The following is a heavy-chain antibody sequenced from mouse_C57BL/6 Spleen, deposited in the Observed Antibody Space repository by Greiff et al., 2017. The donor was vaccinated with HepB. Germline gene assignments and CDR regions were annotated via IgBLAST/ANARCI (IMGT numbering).Heavy chain of an antibody. D-gene: IGHD3-2*02. CDR2: IDPSDSET. CDR1: GYTFTSYW. Sequence: QVQLQQPGAELVRPGSSVKLSCKASGYTFTSYWMHWVKQRPIQGLEWIGNIDPSDSETHYNQKFKDKATLTVDKSSSTAYMQLSSLTSEDSAVYYCARWDSSGDLWAMDYWGQGTSVTVSS. J-gene: IGHJ4*01. V-gene: IGHV1-52*01. CDR3: ARWDSSGDLWAMDY.